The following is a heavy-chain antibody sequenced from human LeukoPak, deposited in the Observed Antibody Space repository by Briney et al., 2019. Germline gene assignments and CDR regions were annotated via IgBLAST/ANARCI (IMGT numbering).Heavy chain of an antibody. CDR2: INWNGGST. V-gene: IGHV3-20*01. Sequence: GGSLRLSCAASGFPFSSYWMHWVRQAPGKGLEWVSGINWNGGSTGYADSVKGRFTISRDNAKNSLYLQMNSLRAEDTALYHCARDTNYDYYDSSGYYADAFDIWGQGTMVTVSS. CDR3: ARDTNYDYYDSSGYYADAFDI. D-gene: IGHD3-22*01. CDR1: GFPFSSYW. J-gene: IGHJ3*02.